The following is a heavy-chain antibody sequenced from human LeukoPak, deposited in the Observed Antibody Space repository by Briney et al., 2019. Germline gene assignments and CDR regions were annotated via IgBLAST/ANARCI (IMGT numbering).Heavy chain of an antibody. CDR3: AELGITLIGGV. D-gene: IGHD3-10*02. Sequence: GGSLRLSCAASVFTFSSYEMNWVRQAPGKGLEWVSYISSSGSTIYYADSVKGRFTISRDNAKNSLYLQMNSLRAEDTAVYYCAELGITLIGGVWGKGPTVTISS. CDR1: VFTFSSYE. V-gene: IGHV3-48*03. J-gene: IGHJ6*04. CDR2: ISSSGSTI.